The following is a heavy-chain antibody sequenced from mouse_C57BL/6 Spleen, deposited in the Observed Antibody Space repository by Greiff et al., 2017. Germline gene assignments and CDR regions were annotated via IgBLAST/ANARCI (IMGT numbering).Heavy chain of an antibody. Sequence: QVQLQQSGAELVKPGASVKMSCKASGYTFTSYWITWVKQRPGQGLEWIGDIYPGSGSTNYNEKFKSKATLTVDTSSSTAYMQLSSLTSEDSAVYYCARWDYGNSYYFDYWGQGTTLTVSS. J-gene: IGHJ2*01. CDR3: ARWDYGNSYYFDY. V-gene: IGHV1-55*01. D-gene: IGHD2-1*01. CDR2: IYPGSGST. CDR1: GYTFTSYW.